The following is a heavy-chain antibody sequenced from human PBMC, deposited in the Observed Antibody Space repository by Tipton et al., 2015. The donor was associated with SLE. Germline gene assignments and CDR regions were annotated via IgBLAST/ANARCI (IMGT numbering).Heavy chain of an antibody. CDR2: MYNSGNT. Sequence: TLSLTCAVSGYSITSGSYWGWIRQPPGKGLEWIGSMYNSGNTFYNPSLKSRVTISLDMSKNQFSLKLSSVTAADTAVYYCVSSGYPLGTFESWGQGTMVTVSS. CDR1: GYSITSGSY. D-gene: IGHD3-9*01. J-gene: IGHJ3*02. CDR3: VSSGYPLGTFES. V-gene: IGHV4-38-2*01.